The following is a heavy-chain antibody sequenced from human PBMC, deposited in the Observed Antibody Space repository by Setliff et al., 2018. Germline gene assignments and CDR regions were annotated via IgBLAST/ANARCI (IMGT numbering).Heavy chain of an antibody. CDR3: ARDRSALVRGVVHHNYFDP. D-gene: IGHD3-10*01. V-gene: IGHV4-31*03. Sequence: SETLSLTCTVSGASIRSGTFYWSWIRLHPGKGLEWVGYISYSGNTYYNPSFEGRLALSVDASMNQFSLRLNSVTAADSAIYYCARDRSALVRGVVHHNYFDPWGQGNKVTVSS. CDR2: ISYSGNT. J-gene: IGHJ5*02. CDR1: GASIRSGTFY.